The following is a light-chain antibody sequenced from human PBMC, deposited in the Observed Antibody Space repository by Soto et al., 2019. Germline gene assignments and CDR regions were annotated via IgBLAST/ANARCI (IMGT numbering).Light chain of an antibody. Sequence: DIQLTQSPSFLSASVGDRVIITCRASQGISSYLAWYQQKPGKAPKLLIYAASTLQSGVPSRFSGSGFGTESTLTISSLQPEDFATYYCQQLRTFGGGTKVDIK. V-gene: IGKV1-9*01. J-gene: IGKJ4*01. CDR1: QGISSY. CDR2: AAS. CDR3: QQLRT.